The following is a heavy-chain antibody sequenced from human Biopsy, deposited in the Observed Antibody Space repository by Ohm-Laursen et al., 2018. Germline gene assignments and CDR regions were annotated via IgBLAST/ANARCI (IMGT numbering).Heavy chain of an antibody. CDR2: IYNTETT. CDR1: GGSISSSTTYY. Sequence: GTLSLTCTVSGGSISSSTTYYWAWLRQPPGKGLEWIGSIYNTETTFYNPSLKSQVTISVDTSTNQFSLKVSSVTAADTALYFCARHPTGFWFDPWGHGTLVTVSS. CDR3: ARHPTGFWFDP. J-gene: IGHJ5*02. V-gene: IGHV4-39*01.